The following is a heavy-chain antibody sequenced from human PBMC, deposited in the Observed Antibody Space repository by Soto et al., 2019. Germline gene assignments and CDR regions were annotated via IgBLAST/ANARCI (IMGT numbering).Heavy chain of an antibody. CDR3: ARLPGYAIKVWGGMDV. J-gene: IGHJ6*02. D-gene: IGHD2-8*01. CDR1: GGTFSSYA. V-gene: IGHV1-69*01. Sequence: QVQLVQSGAEVKKPGSSVKVSCKASGGTFSSYAISWVRQAPGQGLEWMGGISPIFGTANYAQKFQGRVTITADESTSTAYMELSSLRSEDTAVYYCARLPGYAIKVWGGMDVWGQGTTVTVSS. CDR2: ISPIFGTA.